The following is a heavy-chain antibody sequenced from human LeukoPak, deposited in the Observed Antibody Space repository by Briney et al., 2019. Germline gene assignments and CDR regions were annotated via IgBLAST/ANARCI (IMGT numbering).Heavy chain of an antibody. Sequence: PSETLSLTCTVSGGSISSGSYYWSWIRQPAGKGLEWIGRIYTSGSTNYNPSLKSRVTISVDTSKNQFSLKLSSVTAADTAVYYCAREQYNWNYGGAFDIWGQGTMVTVSS. CDR2: IYTSGST. CDR1: GGSISSGSYY. D-gene: IGHD1-7*01. CDR3: AREQYNWNYGGAFDI. V-gene: IGHV4-61*02. J-gene: IGHJ3*02.